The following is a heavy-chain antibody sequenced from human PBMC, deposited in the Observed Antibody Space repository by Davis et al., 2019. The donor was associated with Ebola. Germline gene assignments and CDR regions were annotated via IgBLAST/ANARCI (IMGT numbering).Heavy chain of an antibody. J-gene: IGHJ5*02. CDR2: INHSGST. D-gene: IGHD4-23*01. V-gene: IGHV4-34*01. CDR1: GGSFSGYY. CDR3: ARAIGGYSGWFDP. Sequence: SETLSLTCAVSGGSFSGYYWSWIRQPPGKGLEWIGEINHSGSTNYNPSLKSRVTISVDTSKNQFSLKLSSVTAADTAVYYCARAIGGYSGWFDPWGQGTLVTVSS.